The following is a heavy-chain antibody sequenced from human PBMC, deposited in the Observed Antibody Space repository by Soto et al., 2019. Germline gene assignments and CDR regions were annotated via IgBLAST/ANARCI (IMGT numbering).Heavy chain of an antibody. J-gene: IGHJ6*02. V-gene: IGHV5-51*01. D-gene: IGHD3-16*01. CDR1: GYSFTSYW. Sequence: PGESLKISCKGSGYSFTSYWIGWVRQMPGKGLEWMGIIYPGDSDTRYSPSFQGQVTISADKSISTAYLQWSGLKASDTTMYYCASLTSFKDGLDGMDVWGQGTTVTVSS. CDR2: IYPGDSDT. CDR3: ASLTSFKDGLDGMDV.